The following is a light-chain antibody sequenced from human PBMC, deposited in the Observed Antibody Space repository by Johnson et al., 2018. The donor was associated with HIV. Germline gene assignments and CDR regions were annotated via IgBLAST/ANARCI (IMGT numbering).Light chain of an antibody. CDR1: SSNIGNNY. CDR3: GTWDASLSVNV. V-gene: IGLV1-51*01. CDR2: DNN. J-gene: IGLJ1*01. Sequence: QSVLTQPPSVSAAPGQKVTISCSGSSSNIGNNYVSWYQQLPGTAPKLLIYDNNKRPSGIPDRFSGSKSGTSATLGITGLQTGDAADYYCGTWDASLSVNVFGPGTKVTVL.